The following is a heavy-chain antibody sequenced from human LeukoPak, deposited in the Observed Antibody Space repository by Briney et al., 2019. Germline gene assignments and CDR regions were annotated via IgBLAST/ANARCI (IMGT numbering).Heavy chain of an antibody. Sequence: GGSLRLSCAASGFTFSNYEMNWVRQAPGKGLEWLSYISGSGSTIYYADSVKGRFTISRDNAKKSLYLQMNSLRAEDMAVYYCARAGWNYMGCFDYWGQGTLVTVSS. D-gene: IGHD1-7*01. CDR2: ISGSGSTI. CDR1: GFTFSNYE. J-gene: IGHJ4*02. CDR3: ARAGWNYMGCFDY. V-gene: IGHV3-48*03.